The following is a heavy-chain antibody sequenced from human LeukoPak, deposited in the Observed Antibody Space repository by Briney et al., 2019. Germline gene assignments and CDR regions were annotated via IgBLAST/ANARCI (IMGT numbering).Heavy chain of an antibody. CDR2: ISSTGSTR. D-gene: IGHD4-17*01. J-gene: IGHJ4*02. CDR3: ARGNDYGDFLFDF. Sequence: GGSLRLSCEVSGFTFSGYEMNWVRQAPGKGLEWISYISSTGSTRYYADSVKGRSTISRDNARTSLYLQLNSLRGDDTAVYYCARGNDYGDFLFDFWGQGTLVTVSS. CDR1: GFTFSGYE. V-gene: IGHV3-48*03.